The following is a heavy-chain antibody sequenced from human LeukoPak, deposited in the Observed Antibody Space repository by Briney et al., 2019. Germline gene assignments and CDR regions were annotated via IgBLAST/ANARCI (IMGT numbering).Heavy chain of an antibody. CDR3: AREYNTGFDP. Sequence: PGGSLRLSCAASGFTFSSYEMNWVRQAPGKGLEWVSYISSSGSTIYYADSVKGRFTISRDNAKNSLYLQMNSLRAEDTAVYYCAREYNTGFDPWGQGTLVTVSS. CDR2: ISSSGSTI. CDR1: GFTFSSYE. J-gene: IGHJ5*02. D-gene: IGHD5-24*01. V-gene: IGHV3-48*03.